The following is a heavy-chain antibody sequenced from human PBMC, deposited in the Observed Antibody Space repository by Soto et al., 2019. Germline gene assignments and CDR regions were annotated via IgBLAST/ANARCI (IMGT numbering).Heavy chain of an antibody. V-gene: IGHV1-69*02. J-gene: IGHJ4*02. D-gene: IGHD1-26*01. Sequence: SVKVSCKASGGTFSSHTISWVRQAPGQGLEWMGRIIPILGIANYAQKFQGRVTITADKSTSTAYMELSSLRSEDTAVYYCARAPNSGSYYFDYWGQGTLVTVSS. CDR3: ARAPNSGSYYFDY. CDR2: IIPILGIA. CDR1: GGTFSSHT.